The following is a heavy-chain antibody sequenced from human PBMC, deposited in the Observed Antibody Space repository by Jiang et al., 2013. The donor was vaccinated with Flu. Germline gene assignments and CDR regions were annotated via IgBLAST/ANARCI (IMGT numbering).Heavy chain of an antibody. CDR1: GDSVSSNSAA. CDR2: TYYRSKWYN. CDR3: ARDLCSIAAAGYCYRELAIDP. D-gene: IGHD6-13*01. Sequence: SQTLSLTCAISGDSVSSNSAAWNWIRQSPSRGLEWLGRTYYRSKWYNDYAVSVKSRITINPDTSKNQFSLQLNSVTPEDTAVYYCARDLCSIAAAGYCYRELAIDPWGQGTLVTVSS. J-gene: IGHJ5*02. V-gene: IGHV6-1*01.